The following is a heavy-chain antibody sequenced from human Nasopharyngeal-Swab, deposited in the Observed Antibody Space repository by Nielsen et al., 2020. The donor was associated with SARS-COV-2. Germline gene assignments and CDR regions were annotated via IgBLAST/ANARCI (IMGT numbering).Heavy chain of an antibody. Sequence: WIRQPPGKGLEWIGEINHSGSTNYNPSLKSRVTISVDTSKNQFSLKLSSVTAADTAVYYCARVPLGRVRGVNLFDYWGQGTLGTVSS. J-gene: IGHJ4*02. D-gene: IGHD3-10*01. CDR3: ARVPLGRVRGVNLFDY. V-gene: IGHV4-34*01. CDR2: INHSGST.